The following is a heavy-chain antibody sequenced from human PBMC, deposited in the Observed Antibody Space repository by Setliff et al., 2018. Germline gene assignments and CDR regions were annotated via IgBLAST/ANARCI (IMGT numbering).Heavy chain of an antibody. D-gene: IGHD2-8*01. CDR1: GVSVASLY. CDR3: ARDPGFHSGTWCLGD. CDR2: VHDNGET. V-gene: IGHV4-59*02. J-gene: IGHJ4*02. Sequence: PSETLSLTCTVSGVSVASLYWSWIRQAPGTGLEWIAYVHDNGETNQNPSLKSRVTISVDKSANRFSLNLASVTAADTALYYCARDPGFHSGTWCLGDWGQGIQVTVSS.